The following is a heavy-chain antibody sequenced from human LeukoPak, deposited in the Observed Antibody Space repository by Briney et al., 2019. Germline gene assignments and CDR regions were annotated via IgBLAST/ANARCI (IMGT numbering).Heavy chain of an antibody. V-gene: IGHV1-8*01. CDR3: ARAMSTFGGVRNYFDS. Sequence: ASVKVSCKASGYSFTSYDINWVRQATGQGLEWMGWMNPNSGDTHYTQNFQGRVTMTRNTSISTAYMELSSLRSEDTAVYYCARAMSTFGGVRNYFDSWGRGTLVTVSS. CDR1: GYSFTSYD. D-gene: IGHD3-16*01. J-gene: IGHJ4*02. CDR2: MNPNSGDT.